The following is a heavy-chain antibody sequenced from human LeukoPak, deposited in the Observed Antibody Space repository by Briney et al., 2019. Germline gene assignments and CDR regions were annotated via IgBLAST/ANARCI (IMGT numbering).Heavy chain of an antibody. D-gene: IGHD6-13*01. CDR3: AKESGSRSYGAYFPH. J-gene: IGHJ1*01. Sequence: GGSLRLSCAASGFTFSSHGMQWVRQAPGKGLEWVAVISYDGSTRYYADSVKGRFTISRDNSKSTLYLQMNSLRAEDTAVYYCAKESGSRSYGAYFPHWGQGTLVTVSS. V-gene: IGHV3-30*18. CDR2: ISYDGSTR. CDR1: GFTFSSHG.